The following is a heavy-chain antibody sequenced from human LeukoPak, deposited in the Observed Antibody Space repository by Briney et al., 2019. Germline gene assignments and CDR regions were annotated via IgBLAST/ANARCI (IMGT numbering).Heavy chain of an antibody. J-gene: IGHJ4*02. CDR1: GGSISSYY. CDR3: ARSRYYYDSSAGY. CDR2: IYYSGST. D-gene: IGHD3-22*01. V-gene: IGHV4-59*01. Sequence: PSETLSLTCTVSGGSISSYYWSWIRQPPGKGLEWIGYIYYSGSTNYNPSLKSRVTISVDTSKNQFSLKLSSVTAADTAVYYRARSRYYYDSSAGYWGQGTLVTVSS.